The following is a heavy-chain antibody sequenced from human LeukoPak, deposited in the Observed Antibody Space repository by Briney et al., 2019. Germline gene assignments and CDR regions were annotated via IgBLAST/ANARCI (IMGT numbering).Heavy chain of an antibody. Sequence: SETLSLICAVYGGSFSGYYWSWIRQPPGKGLEWIGEINHSGSTNYNPSLKSRVTISVDMSKNQFSLKLSSVTAADTAVYYCARAPHTTMIRGVTNWFDPWGQGTLVTVSS. CDR1: GGSFSGYY. J-gene: IGHJ5*02. CDR3: ARAPHTTMIRGVTNWFDP. V-gene: IGHV4-34*01. D-gene: IGHD3-10*01. CDR2: INHSGST.